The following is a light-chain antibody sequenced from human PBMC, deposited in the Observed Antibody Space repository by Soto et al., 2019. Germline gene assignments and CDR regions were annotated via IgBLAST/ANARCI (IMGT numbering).Light chain of an antibody. Sequence: EIVLTQSPATLSLSPGERATLSCRANQSVSSYLAWYQQKPGQAPRLLIYDASNRATGIPGRFSGSGSGTDFNLAISSLEPEDFAVYYCQQRSNWPPEHSFVQGTELEIK. CDR1: QSVSSY. CDR2: DAS. CDR3: QQRSNWPPEHS. J-gene: IGKJ2*03. V-gene: IGKV3-11*01.